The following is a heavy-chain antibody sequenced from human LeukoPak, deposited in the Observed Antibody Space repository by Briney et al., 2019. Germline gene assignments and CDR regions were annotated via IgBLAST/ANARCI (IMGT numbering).Heavy chain of an antibody. D-gene: IGHD3-10*01. V-gene: IGHV1-2*02. CDR1: GYTFTGYY. J-gene: IGHJ4*02. CDR2: SNPNSGGT. CDR3: ARTLEGHHYGSGSYYPLGY. Sequence: ASVKVSCKASGYTFTGYYMHWVRQAPGQGLEWMGWSNPNSGGTNYAQKFQGRVTMTRDTSISTAYMELSRLRSDDTAVYYCARTLEGHHYGSGSYYPLGYWGQGTLVTVSS.